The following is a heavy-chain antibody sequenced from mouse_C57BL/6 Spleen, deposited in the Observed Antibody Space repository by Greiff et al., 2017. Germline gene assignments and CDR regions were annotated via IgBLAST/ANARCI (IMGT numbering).Heavy chain of an antibody. J-gene: IGHJ3*01. CDR1: GFNIQDDY. CDR3: TTRSTMVTTRKFAY. D-gene: IGHD2-2*01. CDR2: IDPENGDT. Sequence: VQLQQSGAELVRPGASVKLSCTASGFNIQDDYMHWVKQRPEQGLEWIGWIDPENGDTEYASKFQGKATITADTSSNTAYLQLSSLTSEDTAVYYCTTRSTMVTTRKFAYWGQGTLVTVSA. V-gene: IGHV14-4*01.